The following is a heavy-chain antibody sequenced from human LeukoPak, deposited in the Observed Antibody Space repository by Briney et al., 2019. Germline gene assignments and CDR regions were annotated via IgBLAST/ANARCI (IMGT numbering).Heavy chain of an antibody. D-gene: IGHD3-3*01. V-gene: IGHV4-59*01. CDR2: IYYSGST. CDR3: ARGRFLDAFDI. J-gene: IGHJ3*02. CDR1: GGSISSYY. Sequence: SETLSLTRTVPGGSISSYYWSWIRQSPGKGLEWIGYIYYSGSTKYKPSLKSRVTISVDTSKNQFSLKLSSVTAADTAVYYCARGRFLDAFDIWGQGTMVTVSS.